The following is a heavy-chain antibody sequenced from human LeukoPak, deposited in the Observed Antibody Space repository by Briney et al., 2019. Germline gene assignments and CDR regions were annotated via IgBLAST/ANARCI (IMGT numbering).Heavy chain of an antibody. CDR2: INNSGST. CDR1: GGSFSGYY. Sequence: PSETLSLTCAVYGGSFSGYYWSWIRQPPGKGLEWIGEINNSGSTNYNPSLRSRVTISVDTSKNQFSLKLSSVTAADTAVYYCARGPDVLRYFDWLSRQNWFDPWGQGTLVTVSS. CDR3: ARGPDVLRYFDWLSRQNWFDP. J-gene: IGHJ5*02. V-gene: IGHV4-34*01. D-gene: IGHD3-9*01.